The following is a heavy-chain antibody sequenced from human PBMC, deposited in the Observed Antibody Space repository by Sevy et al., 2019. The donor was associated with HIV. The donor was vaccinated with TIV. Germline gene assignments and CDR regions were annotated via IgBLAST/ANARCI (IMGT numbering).Heavy chain of an antibody. CDR3: AGVARGTYDAFDI. CDR1: GFTFSDYY. V-gene: IGHV3-11*01. J-gene: IGHJ3*02. Sequence: GGSLRLSCAASGFTFSDYYMTWIRQAPGKGLECISYITSSGTTIYYADSVKGRFTISRDNAENSLYLQMSTLRVEDTAVYYCAGVARGTYDAFDIWGQGTMVTVSS. CDR2: ITSSGTTI.